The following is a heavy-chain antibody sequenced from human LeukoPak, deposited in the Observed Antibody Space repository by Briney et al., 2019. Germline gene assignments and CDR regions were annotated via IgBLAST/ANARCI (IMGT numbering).Heavy chain of an antibody. J-gene: IGHJ4*02. V-gene: IGHV4-4*07. CDR1: GGSISSDY. D-gene: IGHD3-22*01. CDR2: IYTSGST. CDR3: ARDRVHHYDSSGYYYEAPQYYFDY. Sequence: SETLSLTCTVSGGSISSDYWSWLRQPDGKGLEWIGRIYTSGSTNYNPSLKSRVTMSVDTSKNQFSLKLSSVTAADTAVYYCARDRVHHYDSSGYYYEAPQYYFDYWGQGTLVTVSS.